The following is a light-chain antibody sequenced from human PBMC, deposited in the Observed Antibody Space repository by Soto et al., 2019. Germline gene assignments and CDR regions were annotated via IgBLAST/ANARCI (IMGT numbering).Light chain of an antibody. CDR1: QTFVYRDGNTY. CDR2: QVS. CDR3: EQGTHVPPLT. V-gene: IGKV2-30*01. Sequence: VVMTQSPLSLPVTLGQPASISCKSSQTFVYRDGNTYLNWIQQRPGQSPRRLIYQVSHRFSGVPDRFSSSVAGTDFARTISRVEAEDVVVYYCEQGTHVPPLTFGQGTKLEIK. J-gene: IGKJ2*01.